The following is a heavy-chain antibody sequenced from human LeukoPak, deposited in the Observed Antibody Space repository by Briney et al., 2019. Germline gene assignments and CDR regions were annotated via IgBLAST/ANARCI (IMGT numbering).Heavy chain of an antibody. CDR3: ARDERLLSFLK. CDR2: ISSSGSTI. CDR1: GFTFSSYE. D-gene: IGHD3-3*01. J-gene: IGHJ4*02. V-gene: IGHV3-48*03. Sequence: GGSLRLSCAASGFTFSSYEMNWVRQAPGKGLEWVSYISSSGSTIYYADSVKGRFTISRDNAKNSLYLQMNSLRAEDTAVYYCARDERLLSFLKWGQGTLVTVSS.